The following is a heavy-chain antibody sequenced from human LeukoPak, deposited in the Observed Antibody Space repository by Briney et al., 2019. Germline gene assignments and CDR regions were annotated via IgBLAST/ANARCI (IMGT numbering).Heavy chain of an antibody. J-gene: IGHJ3*02. CDR2: FDPEDGET. Sequence: ASVKVSCKVSGYTLTELSMHWVRQAPGKGLEWMGGFDPEDGETIYAQKFQDRVTMTEDTSTDTAYMELSSLRSEDTAVYYCATPVAGKNDAFDIWGQGTMVTVSS. CDR3: ATPVAGKNDAFDI. V-gene: IGHV1-24*01. CDR1: GYTLTELS. D-gene: IGHD6-19*01.